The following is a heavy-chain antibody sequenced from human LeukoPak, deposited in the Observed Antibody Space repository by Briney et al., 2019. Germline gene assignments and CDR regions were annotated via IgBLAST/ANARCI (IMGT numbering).Heavy chain of an antibody. CDR1: GFTLSTNA. V-gene: IGHV3-23*01. CDR2: ISGSGAST. J-gene: IGHJ4*02. CDR3: AKDVGKWESLHFFDY. Sequence: GGSPRLSCLTSGFTLSTNAMSWVRQAPGKGLEWTSGISGSGASTYYADSVKGRFTISRDDSRNTLYLQMNSLRGDDTAVYYCAKDVGKWESLHFFDYWGQGTLVTVSS. D-gene: IGHD1-26*01.